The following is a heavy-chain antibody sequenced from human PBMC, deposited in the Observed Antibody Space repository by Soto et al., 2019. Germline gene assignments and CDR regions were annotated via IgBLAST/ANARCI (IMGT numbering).Heavy chain of an antibody. V-gene: IGHV1-69*06. J-gene: IGHJ4*02. D-gene: IGHD3-10*01. Sequence: ASVKVSCKASGGTFSNYAISWVRQAPVQGLEWMGWIIPIFNTANYAQKFQGRVTITADKSTSTAYMELSSLRSEDTAVYYCARGRDGSNYYFDYWGQGTLVNVSS. CDR2: IIPIFNTA. CDR3: ARGRDGSNYYFDY. CDR1: GGTFSNYA.